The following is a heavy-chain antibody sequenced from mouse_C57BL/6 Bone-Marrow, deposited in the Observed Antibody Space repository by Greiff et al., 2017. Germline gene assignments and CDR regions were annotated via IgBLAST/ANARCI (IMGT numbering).Heavy chain of an antibody. J-gene: IGHJ4*01. CDR1: GYTFTSYW. CDR2: IYPGNSDT. Sequence: VQLQQSGTVLARPGASVKMSCKTSGYTFTSYWMHWVKQRPGQGLEWIGAIYPGNSDTSYNQKFKGKAKLTAVTSASTAYMELSSLTNEDSAVYYCTRRYYYGSYYAVDYWGQGTSVTVSS. CDR3: TRRYYYGSYYAVDY. D-gene: IGHD1-1*01. V-gene: IGHV1-5*01.